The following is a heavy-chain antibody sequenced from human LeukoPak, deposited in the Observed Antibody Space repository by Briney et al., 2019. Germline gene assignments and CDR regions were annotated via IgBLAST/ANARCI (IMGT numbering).Heavy chain of an antibody. Sequence: SETLSLTCTVSGGSISSSSYYWGWNRQPPGKGLEWFGSIYYSGSTYYNPSLKSRVTISVDTSKNQFSLKLSSVTAADTAVYYCARQEIAVAGTFWFDPWGQGTLVTVSS. CDR3: ARQEIAVAGTFWFDP. V-gene: IGHV4-39*01. J-gene: IGHJ5*02. CDR1: GGSISSSSYY. D-gene: IGHD6-19*01. CDR2: IYYSGST.